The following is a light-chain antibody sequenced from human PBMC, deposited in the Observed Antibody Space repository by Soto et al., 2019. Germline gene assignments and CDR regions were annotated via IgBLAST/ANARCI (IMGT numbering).Light chain of an antibody. Sequence: EVVTTQSPATLSVSPGERATLSCRASQGLGTNLAWYQQKPGQAPRLLIYDASNRATGIPARFSGSGSGTDFTLTISSLEPEDFAVYYCQQRSNWPPVFGGGTKVDIK. CDR2: DAS. CDR1: QGLGTN. CDR3: QQRSNWPPV. V-gene: IGKV3-11*01. J-gene: IGKJ4*01.